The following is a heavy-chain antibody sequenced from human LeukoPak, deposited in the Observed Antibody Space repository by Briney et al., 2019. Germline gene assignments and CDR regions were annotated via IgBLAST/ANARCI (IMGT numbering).Heavy chain of an antibody. CDR2: IYSSGST. CDR3: ARGSPVSY. D-gene: IGHD3-10*01. CDR1: GGSISSSPYY. Sequence: SETLSLTCTVSGGSISSSPYYWTWIRQPPGKGLEWIGNIYSSGSTYYNPSLKSRVTISVDTSKNQFSLKLSSVTAADTAVYYCARGSPVSYWGQGTLVTVSS. V-gene: IGHV4-39*07. J-gene: IGHJ4*02.